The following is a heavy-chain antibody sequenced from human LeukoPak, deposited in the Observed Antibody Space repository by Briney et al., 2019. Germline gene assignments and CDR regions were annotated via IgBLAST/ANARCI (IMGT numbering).Heavy chain of an antibody. CDR3: ARPTNWGSNAFDI. CDR2: IYPGDSDT. D-gene: IGHD7-27*01. Sequence: AESLKISCKGSGYSFTRYWIGWVRQMPGKGLEWMGIIYPGDSDTRYSPSFQGPVTISADKSISTAYLQWSSLKASDTAMYYCARPTNWGSNAFDIWGQGTMVTVSS. J-gene: IGHJ3*02. V-gene: IGHV5-51*01. CDR1: GYSFTRYW.